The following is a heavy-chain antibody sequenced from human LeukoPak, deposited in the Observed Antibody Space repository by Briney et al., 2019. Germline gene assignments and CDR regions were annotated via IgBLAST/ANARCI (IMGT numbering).Heavy chain of an antibody. D-gene: IGHD6-13*01. CDR1: GFPFSDYY. J-gene: IGHJ4*02. CDR2: ISSISVYT. Sequence: PGGSLRLSCAASGFPFSDYYMSWIRQAPGKRLHMVSFISSISVYTTYADSVKGRFTISRDNAKNSMYLQMNSLRAEDTAVYYCARPAVGRAAAGNRDYYFDYWGQGTLVTVSS. V-gene: IGHV3-11*03. CDR3: ARPAVGRAAAGNRDYYFDY.